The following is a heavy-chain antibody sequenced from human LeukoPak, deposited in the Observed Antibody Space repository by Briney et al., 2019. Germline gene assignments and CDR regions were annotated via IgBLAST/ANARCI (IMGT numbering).Heavy chain of an antibody. Sequence: KASETLSLTCAVYGGSFSGYYWSWIRQPPGKGLEWIGEINHSGSTNYNPSLKSRVTISVDTSKNQFSLKLSSVTAADTAVYYCARGRVVRFGWFDPWGQGTLVTVSS. J-gene: IGHJ5*02. CDR1: GGSFSGYY. V-gene: IGHV4-34*01. CDR3: ARGRVVRFGWFDP. D-gene: IGHD3-16*01. CDR2: INHSGST.